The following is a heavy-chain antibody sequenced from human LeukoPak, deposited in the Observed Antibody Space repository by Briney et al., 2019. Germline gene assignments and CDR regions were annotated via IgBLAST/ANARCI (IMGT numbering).Heavy chain of an antibody. CDR3: ARDSIQQQLVLEDRGYPYYFEH. V-gene: IGHV3-21*01. CDR1: RFTFSSYS. J-gene: IGHJ4*02. CDR2: IGSSGNYI. D-gene: IGHD6-13*01. Sequence: PGGSLRLSCAASRFTFSSYSMNWVRQAPGKGLEWVSSIGSSGNYIYYADSVKGRFTISRDNAKNSLYLQMNSLRAEDTAVYYCARDSIQQQLVLEDRGYPYYFEHWGQGTLVTVSS.